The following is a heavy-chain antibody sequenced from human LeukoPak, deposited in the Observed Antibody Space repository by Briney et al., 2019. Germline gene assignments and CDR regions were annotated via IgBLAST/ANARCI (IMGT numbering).Heavy chain of an antibody. CDR3: ARARAHSSSWYIDAFDI. Sequence: SETLSLTCTVSGGSISSGDYYRSWIRQPPGKGLEWIGYIYYSGSTYYNPSLKSRVTISVDTSKNQFSLKLSSVTAADTAVYYCARARAHSSSWYIDAFDIWGQGTMVTVSS. J-gene: IGHJ3*02. CDR1: GGSISSGDYY. CDR2: IYYSGST. V-gene: IGHV4-30-4*08. D-gene: IGHD6-13*01.